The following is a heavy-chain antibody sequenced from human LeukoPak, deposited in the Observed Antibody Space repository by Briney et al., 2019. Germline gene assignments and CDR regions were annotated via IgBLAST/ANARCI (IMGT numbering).Heavy chain of an antibody. V-gene: IGHV4-4*07. Sequence: SETLSLTCTVSGGSISSCYWSWIRQPAGKGLEWIGRIYTSGSTNYNPSLKSRVTMSVDTSKNQFSLKLNTVTAADTAVYYCARLTPSDSSSWYWYFGLWGRGTLVTVSS. D-gene: IGHD6-13*01. CDR3: ARLTPSDSSSWYWYFGL. CDR2: IYTSGST. CDR1: GGSISSCY. J-gene: IGHJ2*01.